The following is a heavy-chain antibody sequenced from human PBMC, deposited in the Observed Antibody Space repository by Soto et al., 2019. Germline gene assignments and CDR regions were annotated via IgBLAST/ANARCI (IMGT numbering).Heavy chain of an antibody. D-gene: IGHD2-2*01. CDR2: INHSGST. Sequence: SETLSLTCAVYGGSFSGYYWSWIRQPPGKGLEWIGEINHSGSTNYNPSLKSRVTISVDTSKNQFSLKLSSVTAADTAVYYCARGPVAVVVPAAPRGWFDPWGQGTLVTVSS. J-gene: IGHJ5*02. CDR1: GGSFSGYY. CDR3: ARGPVAVVVPAAPRGWFDP. V-gene: IGHV4-34*01.